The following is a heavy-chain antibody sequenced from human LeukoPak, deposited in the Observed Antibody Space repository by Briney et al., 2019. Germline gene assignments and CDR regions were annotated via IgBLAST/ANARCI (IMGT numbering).Heavy chain of an antibody. Sequence: GRSLRLSCAASGFTFSSYAMHWVRQAPGKGLEWVAVISYDGSNKYYADSVKGRFTISRDNSKNTLYLQMNSLRAEDTAVYYCARALPGYSYGIDYWGQGTLVTVSS. CDR3: ARALPGYSYGIDY. V-gene: IGHV3-30*04. CDR1: GFTFSSYA. J-gene: IGHJ4*02. D-gene: IGHD5-18*01. CDR2: ISYDGSNK.